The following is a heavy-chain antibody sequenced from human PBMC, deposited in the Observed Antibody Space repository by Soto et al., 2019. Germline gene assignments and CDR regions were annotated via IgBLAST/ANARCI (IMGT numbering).Heavy chain of an antibody. CDR2: INSDGSST. D-gene: IGHD3-16*01. V-gene: IGHV3-74*01. CDR3: AGGGGGWFDP. J-gene: IGHJ5*02. Sequence: EVQLVESGGGLVQPGGSLRLSCAASGFTFSSYWMHWVRQAPGKGLVWVSCINSDGSSTSYADSVKGRFTISRDNAKNPVYVQMNSLRADDTAGYYCAGGGGGWFDPWGQGTLVTVSS. CDR1: GFTFSSYW.